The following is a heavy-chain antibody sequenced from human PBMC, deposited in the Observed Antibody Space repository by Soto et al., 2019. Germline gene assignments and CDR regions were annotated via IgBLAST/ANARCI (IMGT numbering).Heavy chain of an antibody. CDR1: GGSISSYY. Sequence: PSETLSLTCTVSGGSISSYYWSWIRQPPGKGLEWIGYIYYSGSTNYNPSLKSRVTISVDTSKNQFSLKLSSVTAADTAVYYCARGSAFYGANAMGWFDPWGQGTLVTVSS. J-gene: IGHJ5*02. CDR2: IYYSGST. V-gene: IGHV4-59*01. D-gene: IGHD4-17*01. CDR3: ARGSAFYGANAMGWFDP.